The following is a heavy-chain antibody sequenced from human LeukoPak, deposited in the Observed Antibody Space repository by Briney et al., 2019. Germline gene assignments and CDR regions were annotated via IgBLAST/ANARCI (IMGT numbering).Heavy chain of an antibody. CDR3: GRQAAPDY. Sequence: GGSLRLSCAASGFSFSSYYMNWVRQAPGKGLEWVSSISGSSSSIHYADSVKGRFTISRDNAKNSLYLQMDSLRAEDTALYYCGRQAAPDYWGQGTLVTVSS. J-gene: IGHJ4*02. CDR2: ISGSSSSI. D-gene: IGHD2-15*01. CDR1: GFSFSSYY. V-gene: IGHV3-21*01.